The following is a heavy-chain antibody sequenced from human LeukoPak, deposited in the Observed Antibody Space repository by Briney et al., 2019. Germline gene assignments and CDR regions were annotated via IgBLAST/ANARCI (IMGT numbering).Heavy chain of an antibody. Sequence: GGSLRLSCAASGFTFSSYAMHWVRQAPGKGLEWVAFISYDGNNKHYAEPVQGRFTISRDNSKNTLYLQMNSLRPEDTAVYYCARARFGYNRGPFDYWGQGILVTVSS. CDR1: GFTFSSYA. CDR3: ARARFGYNRGPFDY. D-gene: IGHD5-24*01. V-gene: IGHV3-30-3*01. CDR2: ISYDGNNK. J-gene: IGHJ4*02.